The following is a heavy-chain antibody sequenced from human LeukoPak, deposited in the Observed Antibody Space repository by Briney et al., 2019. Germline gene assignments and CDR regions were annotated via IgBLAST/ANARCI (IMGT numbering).Heavy chain of an antibody. Sequence: SETLSLTCTVSGGSISSYYWSWIRQPPGKGLEWIGYIYYSGSTNYNPSLKSRVTISVDTSKNQFSLKLSSVTAADTAVYYCARAAMYYYDSSGYSLGAFDIWGQGTMVTVSS. J-gene: IGHJ3*02. CDR2: IYYSGST. CDR3: ARAAMYYYDSSGYSLGAFDI. D-gene: IGHD3-22*01. CDR1: GGSISSYY. V-gene: IGHV4-59*01.